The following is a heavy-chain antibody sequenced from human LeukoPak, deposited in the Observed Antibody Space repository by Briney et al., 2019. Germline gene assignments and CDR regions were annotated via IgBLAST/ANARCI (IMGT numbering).Heavy chain of an antibody. CDR3: TRDGSGSYFQRIAFDI. V-gene: IGHV3-49*04. J-gene: IGHJ3*02. D-gene: IGHD3-10*01. CDR1: GFTVSSNY. CDR2: IRSKAYGGTT. Sequence: PGGSLRLSCAASGFTVSSNYMSWVRQAPGKGLEWVGFIRSKAYGGTTEYAASVKGRFTISRDDSKSIAYLQMNSLKTEDTAMYYCTRDGSGSYFQRIAFDIWGQGTMVTVSS.